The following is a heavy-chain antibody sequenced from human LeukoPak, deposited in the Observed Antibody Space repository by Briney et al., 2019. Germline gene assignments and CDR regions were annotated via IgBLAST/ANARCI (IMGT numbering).Heavy chain of an antibody. D-gene: IGHD6-13*01. Sequence: SETLSLTCTVSGGSISSYYWSWIRQPAGKGLEWIGRIYTSGSTNYNPSLKSRVTMSVDTSKNQFSLKLSSVTAADTAVYYCARTGYSSSWSIPFAVDIWGQGTMVTVSS. J-gene: IGHJ3*02. V-gene: IGHV4-4*07. CDR2: IYTSGST. CDR3: ARTGYSSSWSIPFAVDI. CDR1: GGSISSYY.